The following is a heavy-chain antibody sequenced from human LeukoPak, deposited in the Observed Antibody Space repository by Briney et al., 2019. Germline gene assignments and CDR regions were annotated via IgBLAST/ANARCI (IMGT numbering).Heavy chain of an antibody. CDR3: ARPIMVRGPWRAFDI. CDR2: IYYSGST. Sequence: SETLSLTCTVSGGSISSSSYYWGWIRQPPGKGLEWIGSIYYSGSTYYNPSLKSRVTISVDTSKNQFSLKLSSVTAADTAVYYCARPIMVRGPWRAFDIWGQGTMVTVSS. V-gene: IGHV4-39*07. D-gene: IGHD3-10*01. J-gene: IGHJ3*02. CDR1: GGSISSSSYY.